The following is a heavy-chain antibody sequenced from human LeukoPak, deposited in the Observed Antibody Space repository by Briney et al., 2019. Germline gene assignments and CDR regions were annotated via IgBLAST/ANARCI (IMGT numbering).Heavy chain of an antibody. J-gene: IGHJ5*02. Sequence: ASVKVSGMASGYTFTSYDINWVRQATGQGLEWMGWMNPNSGNTGYAQKFQGRVTMTRNTSISTAYMELSSLRSEDTAVYYCAVRKAAVRLGNWFDPWGQGTQVTVSS. CDR3: AVRKAAVRLGNWFDP. CDR2: MNPNSGNT. V-gene: IGHV1-8*01. CDR1: GYTFTSYD. D-gene: IGHD6-13*01.